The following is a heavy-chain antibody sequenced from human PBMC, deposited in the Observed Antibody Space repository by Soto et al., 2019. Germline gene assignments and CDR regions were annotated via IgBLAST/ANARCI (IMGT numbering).Heavy chain of an antibody. J-gene: IGHJ4*02. CDR2: IYYSGST. Sequence: SETLSLTCTVSGGSIISGDYYWIWIRQPPGKGLEWIGYIYYSGSTYYNPSLKSRVTISVDTSKNQFSLKLSSVTAADTAVYYCARAPIIAVAGLGYFDYWGQGTLVTVSS. D-gene: IGHD6-19*01. CDR1: GGSIISGDYY. CDR3: ARAPIIAVAGLGYFDY. V-gene: IGHV4-30-4*01.